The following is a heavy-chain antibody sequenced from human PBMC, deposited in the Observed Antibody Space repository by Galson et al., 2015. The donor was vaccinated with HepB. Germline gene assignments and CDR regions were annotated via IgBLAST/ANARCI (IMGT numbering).Heavy chain of an antibody. D-gene: IGHD6-13*01. CDR2: ITSSSTYI. CDR3: ARDRLWDSSWYEKGGFDY. V-gene: IGHV3-21*01. Sequence: SLRLSCAASGFTFSSYAMHWVRQAPGKGLEWVSSITSSSTYIYYADSMKGRFTVSRDNAKNSLYLQMNSLRAEDTAVYYCARDRLWDSSWYEKGGFDYWGQGTLVTVSS. J-gene: IGHJ4*02. CDR1: GFTFSSYA.